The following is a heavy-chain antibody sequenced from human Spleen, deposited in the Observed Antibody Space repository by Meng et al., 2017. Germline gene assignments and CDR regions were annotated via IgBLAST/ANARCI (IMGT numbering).Heavy chain of an antibody. CDR1: GFTFDNLA. Sequence: GGSLRLSCTASGFTFDNLAMNWVRQAPGKGLEWVYSISWNGGSIGYADSVKGRFTISRDNAKNSVYLQVNSLRAEDTALYYRARVDSNSYYYFFDYWGQGALVTFSS. V-gene: IGHV3-20*04. CDR2: ISWNGGSI. CDR3: ARVDSNSYYYFFDY. D-gene: IGHD3-10*01. J-gene: IGHJ4*02.